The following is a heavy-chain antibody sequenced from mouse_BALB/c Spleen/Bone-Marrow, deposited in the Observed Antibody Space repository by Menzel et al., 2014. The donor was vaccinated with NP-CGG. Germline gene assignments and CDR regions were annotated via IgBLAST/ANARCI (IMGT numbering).Heavy chain of an antibody. Sequence: VQGVESGPGLVAPSQSLSITCTVSGFSLTTYGLHWVRQPPGKALEWLVVIWSDGSTTYNSALKSRLSISKDNSKSQVFLKMSSLQTDDTAMYYCATSLLRPAMDYWGQGTSVTVSS. D-gene: IGHD1-2*01. CDR1: GFSLTTYG. CDR2: IWSDGST. J-gene: IGHJ4*01. CDR3: ATSLLRPAMDY. V-gene: IGHV2-6*02.